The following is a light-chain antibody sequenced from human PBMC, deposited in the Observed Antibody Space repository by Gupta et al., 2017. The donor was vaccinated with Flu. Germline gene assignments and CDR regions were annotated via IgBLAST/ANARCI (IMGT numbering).Light chain of an antibody. V-gene: IGLV2-14*01. CDR3: SSYTSKSTLV. CDR1: SSDVGGYNY. J-gene: IGLJ3*02. CDR2: EVS. Sequence: QSALTQPASVSGSPGQSITIACTGTSSDVGGYNYVSWYQRHPGKAPKLMIYEVSNRPSGVSNRFSGSKSGNTASLTISGLQAEDEADYYCSSYTSKSTLVFGGGTKVTVL.